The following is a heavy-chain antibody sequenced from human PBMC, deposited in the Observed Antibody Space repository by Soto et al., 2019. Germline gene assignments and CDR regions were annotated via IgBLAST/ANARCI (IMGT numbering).Heavy chain of an antibody. V-gene: IGHV4-39*01. J-gene: IGHJ4*02. D-gene: IGHD3-10*01. CDR3: ARHIPYYYGSGSYTYYFDY. CDR2: IYYSGST. Sequence: SETLSLTCTVSGGSISSSSYYWGWIRQPPGKGLGWIGSIYYSGSTYYNPSLKSRVTISVDTSKNQFSLKLSSVTAADTAVYYCARHIPYYYGSGSYTYYFDYWGQRTPVTVSS. CDR1: GGSISSSSYY.